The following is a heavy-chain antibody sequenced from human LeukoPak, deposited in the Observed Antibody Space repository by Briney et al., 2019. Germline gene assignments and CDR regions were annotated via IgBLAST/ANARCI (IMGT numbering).Heavy chain of an antibody. Sequence: GGSLRLSCAASGFTFSCHAMSWVRQAPGKGLDWVAVIWYDGSKKYYADSVKGRFTISRDNSKSTVYLQMNSLRAEDTAVYYCARVSPEIVVVTGTGAPDYWGQGTLVTVSS. CDR3: ARVSPEIVVVTGTGAPDY. V-gene: IGHV3-33*08. D-gene: IGHD2-21*02. J-gene: IGHJ4*02. CDR2: IWYDGSKK. CDR1: GFTFSCHA.